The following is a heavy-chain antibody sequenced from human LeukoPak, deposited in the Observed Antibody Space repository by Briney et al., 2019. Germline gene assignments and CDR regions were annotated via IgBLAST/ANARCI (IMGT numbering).Heavy chain of an antibody. V-gene: IGHV3-53*01. D-gene: IGHD5-12*01. CDR1: GFTVSSNY. J-gene: IGHJ4*02. CDR3: AREKNDIVLTSYYFDY. CDR2: IYSGGAT. Sequence: GGSLRLSCAASGFTVSSNYMSWVRQAPGKGLEWVSVIYSGGATYYADSVKGRFTISRDNSKNTLYLQMNSLRAEDTAVYYCAREKNDIVLTSYYFDYWGQGTLVTVSS.